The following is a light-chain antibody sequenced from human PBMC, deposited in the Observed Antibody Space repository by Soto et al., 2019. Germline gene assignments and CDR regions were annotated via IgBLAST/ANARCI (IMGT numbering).Light chain of an antibody. Sequence: EVVLTQSPGTLSVSPGERATLSCRASQSVTNNYLAWYQQKPGQAPRLLIYGASTRATGIPARFSGSGSGTEFTLTISSLQSEDFAVYYCQQYNNWPPMYTFGQGTKLEIK. CDR1: QSVTNN. CDR3: QQYNNWPPMYT. J-gene: IGKJ2*01. CDR2: GAS. V-gene: IGKV3-15*01.